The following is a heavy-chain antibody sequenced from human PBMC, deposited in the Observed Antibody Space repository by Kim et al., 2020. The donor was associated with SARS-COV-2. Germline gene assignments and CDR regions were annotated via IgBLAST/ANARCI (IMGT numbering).Heavy chain of an antibody. V-gene: IGHV3-11*06. J-gene: IGHJ4*02. D-gene: IGHD1-26*01. Sequence: GGSLRLSCAASGFIFSDYYMTWIRQAPGKGLEWVAYISGSSSYTSYADSVKGRFTVSRDNANNSLYLQMHSLRAEDTAIYYCARVVVGAIYYFDHWGQGTLVTVSS. CDR2: ISGSSSYT. CDR3: ARVVVGAIYYFDH. CDR1: GFIFSDYY.